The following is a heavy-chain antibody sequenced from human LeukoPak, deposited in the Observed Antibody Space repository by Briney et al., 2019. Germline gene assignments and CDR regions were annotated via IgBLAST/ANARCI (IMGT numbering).Heavy chain of an antibody. V-gene: IGHV1-3*01. CDR1: GYTFTSYA. J-gene: IGHJ4*02. D-gene: IGHD6-19*01. CDR3: ARDHGWYLDLYYFDY. Sequence: ASVKVSCKASGYTFTSYAMHWVRQAPGQRLEWMGWINAGNGNTKYSQKFQGRVTITRDTSASTAYMELSSLRSEDTAVHYCARDHGWYLDLYYFDYWGQGTLVTVSS. CDR2: INAGNGNT.